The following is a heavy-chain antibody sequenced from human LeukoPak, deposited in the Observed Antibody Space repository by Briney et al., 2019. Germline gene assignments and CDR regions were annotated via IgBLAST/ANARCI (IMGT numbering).Heavy chain of an antibody. CDR2: ISSSSSYI. Sequence: GGSLRLSCAVSGFTFSIYSMNGVRQAPGRGVECVSAISSSSSYIYYADSVKGRFTIYRDNAKNSLYLQMNSLRAEDTAVYYCARFGPIVATTGGGNDAFDIWGQGTMVTGSS. J-gene: IGHJ3*02. CDR3: ARFGPIVATTGGGNDAFDI. V-gene: IGHV3-21*01. D-gene: IGHD5-12*01. CDR1: GFTFSIYS.